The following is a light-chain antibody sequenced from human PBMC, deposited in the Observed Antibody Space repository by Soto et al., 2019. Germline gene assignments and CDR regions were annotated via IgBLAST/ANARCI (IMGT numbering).Light chain of an antibody. J-gene: IGKJ2*01. Sequence: DIQMTQSPSSVSASVGARVTITCRASQGIDSWLAWYQQKPGKAPKILIYSASTLQSGVPSRFRGSGSRTDFTLTISSLQPEDFATYFCQRTNSFPPYTFGQGTKLEIK. CDR3: QRTNSFPPYT. V-gene: IGKV1-12*01. CDR1: QGIDSW. CDR2: SAS.